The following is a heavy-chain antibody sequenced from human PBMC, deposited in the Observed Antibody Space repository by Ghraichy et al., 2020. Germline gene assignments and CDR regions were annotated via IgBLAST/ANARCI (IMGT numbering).Heavy chain of an antibody. CDR3: ARTKAAAGRGYYYYYGMDV. CDR2: INHSGST. D-gene: IGHD6-13*01. Sequence: SETLSLTCAVYGGSFSGYYWSWIRQPPGKGLEWIGEINHSGSTNYNPSLKSRVTISVDTSKNQFSLKLSSVTAADTAVYYCARTKAAAGRGYYYYYGMDVWGQGTTVTVSS. J-gene: IGHJ6*02. CDR1: GGSFSGYY. V-gene: IGHV4-34*01.